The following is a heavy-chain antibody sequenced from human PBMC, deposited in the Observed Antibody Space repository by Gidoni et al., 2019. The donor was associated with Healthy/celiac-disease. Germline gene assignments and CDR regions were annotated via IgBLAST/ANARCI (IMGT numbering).Heavy chain of an antibody. CDR3: ARLVLRFLEWKGFDL. J-gene: IGHJ2*01. D-gene: IGHD3-3*01. CDR1: GGSISSGGYY. V-gene: IGHV4-31*03. CDR2: IYSSGST. Sequence: QVQLQESGPGLVKPSQTLSLTCTVSGGSISSGGYYWSWIRQHPGKGLEWIGYIYSSGSTYYNPTLKSRVTISVDTSKNQFSLKLSCVTAADTAVYYCARLVLRFLEWKGFDLWGRGTLVTVSS.